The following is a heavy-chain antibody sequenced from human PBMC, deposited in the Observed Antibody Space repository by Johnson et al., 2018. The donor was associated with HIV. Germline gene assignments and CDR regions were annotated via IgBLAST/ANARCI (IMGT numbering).Heavy chain of an antibody. D-gene: IGHD2-2*01. CDR2: INWNGGST. Sequence: VQLVESGGGVVRPGGSLRLSCAASGFTFDDYGMSWVRQAPGKGLEWVSGINWNGGSTGYADSVKGRFTIFRDNAQNSLYLQMNSLRAEDTALYYCARGYCSSSSCYAFFLPFDIWGQGTMVTVSS. J-gene: IGHJ3*02. V-gene: IGHV3-20*04. CDR1: GFTFDDYG. CDR3: ARGYCSSSSCYAFFLPFDI.